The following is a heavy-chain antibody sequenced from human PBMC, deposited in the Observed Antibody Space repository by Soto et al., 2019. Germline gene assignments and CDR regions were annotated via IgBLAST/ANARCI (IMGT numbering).Heavy chain of an antibody. Sequence: QLQLQESGPGLVKPSETLSLTCTVSGGSISSRGYYWGWIRQPPGKGLEWIGPIYYSGSTYYNPSLKSRVTISVDTSKNQFSLKLSPVTAADTAVYYCATSNWFDPWGQGTLVTVSS. CDR2: IYYSGST. J-gene: IGHJ5*02. V-gene: IGHV4-39*01. CDR1: GGSISSRGYY. CDR3: ATSNWFDP.